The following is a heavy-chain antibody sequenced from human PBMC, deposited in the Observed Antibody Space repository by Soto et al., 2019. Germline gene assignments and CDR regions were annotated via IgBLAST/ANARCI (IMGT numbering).Heavy chain of an antibody. CDR1: GGTFSSYA. CDR2: IIPIFGTA. Sequence: SVKVSCKASGGTFSSYAISWVRQAPGQGLEWMGGIIPIFGTANYAQKFQGRVTITADESTSTAYMELSSLRSEDTAVYYCARDSSGYSSLGYYYYYYGMDVWGQGTTVTSP. J-gene: IGHJ6*02. CDR3: ARDSSGYSSLGYYYYYYGMDV. D-gene: IGHD5-18*01. V-gene: IGHV1-69*13.